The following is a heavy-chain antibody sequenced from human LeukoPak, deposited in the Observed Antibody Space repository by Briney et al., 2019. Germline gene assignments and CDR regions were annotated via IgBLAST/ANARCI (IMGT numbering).Heavy chain of an antibody. Sequence: GGSLRLSCAASGFTFSDYWMHWVRHAPGKGLVWVSRINSDGSSTSYADSVKGRFTISRDNAKNTLYLQMNSLRAEDTAVYYCARVHDTMMDYWGQGSLVTVHS. CDR3: ARVHDTMMDY. V-gene: IGHV3-74*01. D-gene: IGHD3-22*01. J-gene: IGHJ4*02. CDR2: INSDGSST. CDR1: GFTFSDYW.